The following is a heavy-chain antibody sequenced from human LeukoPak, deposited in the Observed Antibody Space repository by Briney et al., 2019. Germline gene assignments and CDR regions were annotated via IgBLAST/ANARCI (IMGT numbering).Heavy chain of an antibody. D-gene: IGHD3-10*02. CDR3: ARGVVRGVILFDY. Sequence: ASVKVSCKASGYTFTGYYMHWVRQAPGQGLEWMGWINPNSGGTNYAQKFQGRVTMTRNTSISTAYMELSSLRSEDTAVYYCARGVVRGVILFDYWGQGTLVTVSS. CDR2: INPNSGGT. J-gene: IGHJ4*02. CDR1: GYTFTGYY. V-gene: IGHV1-2*02.